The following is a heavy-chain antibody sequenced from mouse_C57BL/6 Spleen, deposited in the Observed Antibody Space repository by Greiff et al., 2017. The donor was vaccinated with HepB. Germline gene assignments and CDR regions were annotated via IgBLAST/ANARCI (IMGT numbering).Heavy chain of an antibody. CDR1: GFTFSDYG. D-gene: IGHD2-4*01. CDR2: ISSGSSTI. J-gene: IGHJ2*01. V-gene: IGHV5-17*01. Sequence: EVKLVESGGGLVKPGGSLKLSCAASGFTFSDYGMHWVRQAPEKGLEWVAYISSGSSTIYYADTVKGRFTISRDNAKNTLFLQMTSLRSEDTAMYYCARHYDYGERGFDYWGQGTTLTVSS. CDR3: ARHYDYGERGFDY.